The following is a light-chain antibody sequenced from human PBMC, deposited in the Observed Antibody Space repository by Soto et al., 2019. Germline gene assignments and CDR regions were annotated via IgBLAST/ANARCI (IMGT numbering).Light chain of an antibody. J-gene: IGLJ2*01. Sequence: QSVLTQPPSVSGAPGQRVTISCPGSRSHIGAGYDVHWYQQLPGTAPKLLIYGNSNRPSGVPDRFSGSKSGTSASLAITGLQAEDEADYYCQSYDSSLSGVVFGGGTKLTVL. CDR2: GNS. CDR1: RSHIGAGYD. V-gene: IGLV1-40*01. CDR3: QSYDSSLSGVV.